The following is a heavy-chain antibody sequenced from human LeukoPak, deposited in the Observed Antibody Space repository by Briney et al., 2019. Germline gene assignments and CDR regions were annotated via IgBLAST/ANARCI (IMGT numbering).Heavy chain of an antibody. D-gene: IGHD3/OR15-3a*01. CDR1: GFSLSTSGMC. Sequence: SGPTLVNPTQTLTLTCTFSGFSLSTSGMCVSWIRQPPGKALEWLALIDWDDDKYYSTSLKTRLTITKDTSKNQVVLTLTNMDPVDTGTYYCAHRLGRDNTGYYTDAFDIWGQGTMVTVSS. V-gene: IGHV2-70*12. J-gene: IGHJ3*02. CDR3: AHRLGRDNTGYYTDAFDI. CDR2: IDWDDDK.